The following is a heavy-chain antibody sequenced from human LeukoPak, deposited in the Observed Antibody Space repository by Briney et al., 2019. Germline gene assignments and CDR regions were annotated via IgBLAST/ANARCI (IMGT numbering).Heavy chain of an antibody. CDR2: ISSSSSYI. CDR1: GFTLSSYS. V-gene: IGHV3-21*01. CDR3: ARGGIQLHFDY. Sequence: KSGGSLRLSCAASGFTLSSYSMNWVRQAPGKGLEWVSSISSSSSYIYYADSVKGRFTISRDNAKNSLYLQMNSLRAEDTAVYYCARGGIQLHFDYWGQGTLVTVSS. D-gene: IGHD5-18*01. J-gene: IGHJ4*02.